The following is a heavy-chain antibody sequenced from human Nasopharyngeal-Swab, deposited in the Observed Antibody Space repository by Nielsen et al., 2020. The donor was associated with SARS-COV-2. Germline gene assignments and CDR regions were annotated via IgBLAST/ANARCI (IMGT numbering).Heavy chain of an antibody. V-gene: IGHV3-23*01. J-gene: IGHJ4*02. D-gene: IGHD3-22*01. Sequence: GESLKISCAASGFAFSNYKMAWVRQAPGKGLEYVSAITDSGVSTSYADSVKGRFTISRDNSRNTLYLQMNSLRAEDTATYYCAKPVSDSSSHHNPFDHWGQGTLVTVSS. CDR1: GFAFSNYK. CDR3: AKPVSDSSSHHNPFDH. CDR2: ITDSGVST.